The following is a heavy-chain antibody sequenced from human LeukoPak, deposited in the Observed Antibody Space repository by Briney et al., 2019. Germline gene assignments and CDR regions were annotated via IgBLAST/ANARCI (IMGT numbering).Heavy chain of an antibody. CDR2: IYYSGST. J-gene: IGHJ6*02. V-gene: IGHV4-30-4*01. CDR3: ARGGGAGLQYGMDV. CDR1: GGSISSGDDY. Sequence: SQTLSLTCTVSGGSISSGDDYWSWIRQPPGEGLEWIGYIYYSGSTYYNPSLKSRVTISVDTSKNQFSLKLSSVTAADTAVYYCARGGGAGLQYGMDVWGQGTTVTVSS. D-gene: IGHD5-24*01.